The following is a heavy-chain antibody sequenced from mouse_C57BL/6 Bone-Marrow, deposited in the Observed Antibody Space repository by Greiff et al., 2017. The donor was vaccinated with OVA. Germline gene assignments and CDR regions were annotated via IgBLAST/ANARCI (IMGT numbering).Heavy chain of an antibody. D-gene: IGHD3-3*01. Sequence: QVQLKESGPELVKPGASVKISCKASGYAFSSSWMNWVKQRPGKGLEWIGRIYPGDGDTNYNGKFKGKATLTADKSSSTAYMQLSSLTSADAAVYFCARTGLGWYFDVWGTGTTVTVSS. CDR1: GYAFSSSW. J-gene: IGHJ1*03. V-gene: IGHV1-82*01. CDR2: IYPGDGDT. CDR3: ARTGLGWYFDV.